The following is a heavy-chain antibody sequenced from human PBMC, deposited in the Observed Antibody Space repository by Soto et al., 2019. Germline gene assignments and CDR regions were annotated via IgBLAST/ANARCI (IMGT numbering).Heavy chain of an antibody. J-gene: IGHJ3*02. V-gene: IGHV1-18*01. D-gene: IGHD3-16*02. CDR2: ISPNSGNT. CDR3: ATRNKGLSPGAFDI. Sequence: GASVKVSCKASGYTFTSYGISWVRQAPGQGLEWMGWISPNSGNTHYAQRLQGRITLTTDASTSTAYMELRSLRSDDTAVYYCATRNKGLSPGAFDIWGQGTMVTVSS. CDR1: GYTFTSYG.